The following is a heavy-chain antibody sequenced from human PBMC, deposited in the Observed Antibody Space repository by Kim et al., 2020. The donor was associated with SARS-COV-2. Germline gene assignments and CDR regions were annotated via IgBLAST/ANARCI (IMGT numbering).Heavy chain of an antibody. Sequence: ASVKVSCKASGYTFTSYGISWVRQAPGQGLEWMGWISAYNGNTNYAQKLQGRVTMTTDTSTSTAYMELRSLRSDDTAVYYCAREGGYDFWSGYYYYYGMDVWGQGTTVTVSS. CDR3: AREGGYDFWSGYYYYYGMDV. J-gene: IGHJ6*02. V-gene: IGHV1-18*01. CDR1: GYTFTSYG. D-gene: IGHD3-3*01. CDR2: ISAYNGNT.